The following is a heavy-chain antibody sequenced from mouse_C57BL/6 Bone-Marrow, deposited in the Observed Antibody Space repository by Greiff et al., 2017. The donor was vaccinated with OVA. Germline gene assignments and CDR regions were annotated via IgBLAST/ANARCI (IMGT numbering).Heavy chain of an antibody. V-gene: IGHV7-3*01. CDR3: ARTLLLRYWYFDV. CDR1: GFTFTDYY. J-gene: IGHJ1*03. CDR2: IRNKANGYTT. D-gene: IGHD1-1*01. Sequence: EVKVVESGGGLVQPGGSLSLSCAASGFTFTDYYMSWVRQPPGKALEWLGFIRNKANGYTTEYSASVKGRFTISRDNSQSILYLQMNALRAEDSATYYCARTLLLRYWYFDVWGTGTTVTVSS.